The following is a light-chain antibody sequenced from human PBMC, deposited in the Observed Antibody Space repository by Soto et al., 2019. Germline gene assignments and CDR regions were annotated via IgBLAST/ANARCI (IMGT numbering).Light chain of an antibody. V-gene: IGLV1-40*01. Sequence: QSVLTQPPSVSGAPGQTVTNSCTESSSNIGAGYDVHWYQQLPGTAPKLLIYGNSNRPSGVPDRFSGSKSGTSASLAITGLQAEDEADYYCQSYDSSLSGYVFGTGTKVTVL. J-gene: IGLJ1*01. CDR3: QSYDSSLSGYV. CDR1: SSNIGAGYD. CDR2: GNS.